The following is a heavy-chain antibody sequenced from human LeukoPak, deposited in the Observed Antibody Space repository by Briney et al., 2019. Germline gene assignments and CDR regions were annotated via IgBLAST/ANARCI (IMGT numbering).Heavy chain of an antibody. CDR1: GFTFSSYA. Sequence: GGSLRLSCAASGFTFSSYAMSWVRQAPGKGLEWVSAISGSGGSTYYADSVKGRFTISRDNSKNTLYLQMNSLRAEDTAVYYCARVGWLHYGMDVWGQGTTDTVSS. CDR3: ARVGWLHYGMDV. D-gene: IGHD5-12*01. J-gene: IGHJ6*02. V-gene: IGHV3-23*01. CDR2: ISGSGGST.